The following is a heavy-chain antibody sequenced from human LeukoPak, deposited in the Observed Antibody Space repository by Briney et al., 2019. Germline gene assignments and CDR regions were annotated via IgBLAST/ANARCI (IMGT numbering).Heavy chain of an antibody. J-gene: IGHJ5*02. CDR3: ATTAAGTGDWFDP. D-gene: IGHD6-13*01. CDR1: GRFFSGYY. V-gene: IGHV4-34*01. Sequence: PSETLSLTCAVYGRFFSGYYWSWIRQPPGKGLEGIVEINHSGSTNYNPSLKSLVTISLDTSKNQFSLKLSSVTAADTAVYYCATTAAGTGDWFDPWGQGTLVTVSS. CDR2: INHSGST.